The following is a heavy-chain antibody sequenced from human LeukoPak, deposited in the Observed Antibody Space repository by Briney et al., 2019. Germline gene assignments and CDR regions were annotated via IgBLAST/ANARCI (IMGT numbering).Heavy chain of an antibody. D-gene: IGHD1-1*01. J-gene: IGHJ2*01. CDR2: ISGGGEDT. CDR1: GFTFTSHA. Sequence: TGGSLRLSCAASGFTFTSHAMSWIRQAPGKGLEWVSAISGGGEDTYYPDSVKGRFTISRDNSKNTLYLQMNSLRAEDTAIYYCAKPRAMTTGVGRYFDLWGRGTLVTVSS. CDR3: AKPRAMTTGVGRYFDL. V-gene: IGHV3-23*01.